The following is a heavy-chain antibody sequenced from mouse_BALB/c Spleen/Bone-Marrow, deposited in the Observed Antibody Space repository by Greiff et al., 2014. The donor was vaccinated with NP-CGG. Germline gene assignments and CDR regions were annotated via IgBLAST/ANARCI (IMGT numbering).Heavy chain of an antibody. CDR1: GFNIKDAY. CDR3: ARSPGEVNY. V-gene: IGHV14-3*02. Sequence: VQLKESGAELVKPGASVKLSCTASGFNIKDAYMHWVKQRPAQGLEWIGRIAPANGNTEYDPKFLDKATITADTSFNTAYLQLSSLTSEDTAVYYCARSPGEVNYWGQGTLVTVSA. D-gene: IGHD1-3*01. J-gene: IGHJ3*01. CDR2: IAPANGNT.